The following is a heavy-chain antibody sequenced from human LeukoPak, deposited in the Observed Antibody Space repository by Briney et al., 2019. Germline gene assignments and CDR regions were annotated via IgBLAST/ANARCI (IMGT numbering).Heavy chain of an antibody. J-gene: IGHJ3*02. CDR1: GGSFSSYY. Sequence: SETLSLTCAVYGGSFSSYYWSWIRQPAGKGPELIGRIYTNGTTNYNPSLKSRVTISVDTSKNQFSLKLSSVTAADTAVYYCAREGIIDAFDIWGQGTVVTVSS. V-gene: IGHV4-4*07. CDR2: IYTNGTT. CDR3: AREGIIDAFDI.